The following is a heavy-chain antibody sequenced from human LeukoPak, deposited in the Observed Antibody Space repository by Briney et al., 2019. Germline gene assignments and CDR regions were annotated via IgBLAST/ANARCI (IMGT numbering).Heavy chain of an antibody. J-gene: IGHJ4*02. D-gene: IGHD3-22*01. CDR3: ARGGDYYDNDY. CDR1: GGSISSYY. CDR2: IYYSGST. Sequence: SETLSLTCTVSGGSISSYYWSWIRQPPGKGLEWTGYIYYSGSTNYNPSLKSRVTISVDASKNQFSLKLSSVTAADTAVYYCARGGDYYDNDYWGQGTLVTVSS. V-gene: IGHV4-59*01.